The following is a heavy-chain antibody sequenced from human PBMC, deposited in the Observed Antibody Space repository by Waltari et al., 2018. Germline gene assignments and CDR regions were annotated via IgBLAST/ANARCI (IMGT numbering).Heavy chain of an antibody. CDR2: IYYSGST. V-gene: IGHV4-59*01. CDR1: GDSISNYY. Sequence: QVQLQESGPGLVKPSETLSPTCTVSGDSISNYYWSWIRQPPGKGLEWIGYIYYSGSTNYNPSLKSRVTISVDTSKNQFSLKLSSVTAADTAVYYCARDLTYWGQGTLVTVSS. CDR3: ARDLTY. J-gene: IGHJ4*02.